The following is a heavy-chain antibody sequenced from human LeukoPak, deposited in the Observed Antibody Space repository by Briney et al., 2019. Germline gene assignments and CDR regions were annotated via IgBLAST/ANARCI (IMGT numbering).Heavy chain of an antibody. CDR1: GGSISTYY. J-gene: IGHJ3*02. CDR3: ARATAFFDI. CDR2: IYYSGST. V-gene: IGHV4-59*01. Sequence: SETLSLTCTVSGGSISTYYWSWIRQPPGKGLEWIGYIYYSGSTNYNPSLKSRVTISVDTSKNQFSLKLTSVTAADTAVYYCARATAFFDIWGQRTMVTVSS.